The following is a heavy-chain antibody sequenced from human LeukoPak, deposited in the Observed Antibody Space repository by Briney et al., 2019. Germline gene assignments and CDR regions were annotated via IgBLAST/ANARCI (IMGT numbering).Heavy chain of an antibody. CDR2: ISSNGGST. D-gene: IGHD1-1*01. CDR3: AKGEVGYNWNDRFDY. J-gene: IGHJ4*02. CDR1: GFTFSSYA. Sequence: GGSLRLSCSASGFTFSSYAMHWVRQAPGKGLEYVSAISSNGGSTYYADSVKGRFTISRDNSKNTLYLQMSSLRAEDTAVYYCAKGEVGYNWNDRFDYWGQGTLVTVSS. V-gene: IGHV3-64D*09.